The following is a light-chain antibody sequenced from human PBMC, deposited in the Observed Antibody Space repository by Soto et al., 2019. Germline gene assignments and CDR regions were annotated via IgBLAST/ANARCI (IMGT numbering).Light chain of an antibody. J-gene: IGKJ5*01. Sequence: EIVLTQSPGTLSLSPGERATPSCRASQSVSNNYLAWYQQKPGQAPRLLIYGASNRATGIPDRFSGSGSGTDFTLTISSLEPEDFAVYYCQQRSNWPPTFGQGTRLEIK. CDR1: QSVSNNY. CDR2: GAS. V-gene: IGKV3D-20*02. CDR3: QQRSNWPPT.